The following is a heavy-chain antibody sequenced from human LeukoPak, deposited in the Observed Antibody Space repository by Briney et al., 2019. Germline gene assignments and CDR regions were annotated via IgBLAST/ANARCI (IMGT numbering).Heavy chain of an antibody. CDR3: ASYSGAFDY. V-gene: IGHV3-30*03. CDR1: GFTFSTYS. J-gene: IGHJ4*02. Sequence: RGGSLRLSCAASGFTFSTYSMNWVRQAPGKGLEWVAVISYDGSNKYYADSVKGRFTISRDNSKNTLYLQMNSLRAEDTAVYYCASYSGAFDYWGQGTLVTVSS. CDR2: ISYDGSNK. D-gene: IGHD1-26*01.